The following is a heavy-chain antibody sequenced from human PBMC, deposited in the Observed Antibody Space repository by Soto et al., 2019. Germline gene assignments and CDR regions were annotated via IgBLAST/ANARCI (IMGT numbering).Heavy chain of an antibody. Sequence: SETLSLTCTVSGGSISSYYWGWIRQPPGKGLEWIGSIYYSGSTYYNPSLKSRVTISVDTSKNQFSLKLSSVTAADTAVYYCARHQYYDILTGSDWFDPWGQGTLVTVSS. V-gene: IGHV4-39*01. CDR3: ARHQYYDILTGSDWFDP. J-gene: IGHJ5*02. CDR2: IYYSGST. CDR1: GGSISSYY. D-gene: IGHD3-9*01.